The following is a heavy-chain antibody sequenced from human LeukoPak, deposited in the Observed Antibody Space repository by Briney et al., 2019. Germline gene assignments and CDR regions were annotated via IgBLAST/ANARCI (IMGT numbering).Heavy chain of an antibody. V-gene: IGHV3-30*02. CDR3: AKSGLNRFDY. D-gene: IGHD2-15*01. J-gene: IGHJ4*02. Sequence: PGGSLRLSCAASGFTFSSYGIHWVRQAPGKGLEWVAFIRYDGSNKYHADSVKGRFTISRDNSKNTVYLQMNSLRAEDTAVYYCAKSGLNRFDYWGQGTLVTVSS. CDR2: IRYDGSNK. CDR1: GFTFSSYG.